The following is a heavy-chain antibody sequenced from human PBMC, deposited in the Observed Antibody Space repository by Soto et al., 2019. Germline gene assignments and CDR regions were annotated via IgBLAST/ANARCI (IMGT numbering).Heavy chain of an antibody. CDR3: TTDPFSNAPGRYYYYMDV. D-gene: IGHD4-4*01. V-gene: IGHV3-15*01. CDR1: TFKNAV. CDR2: IKSKTDGGTT. J-gene: IGHJ6*03. Sequence: TFKNAVVSGVLKKTGKGLEWVGRIKSKTDGGTTDYAAPVKGRFTISRDDSKNTLYLQMNSLKTEDTAVYYCTTDPFSNAPGRYYYYMDVWGKGTTVTVSS.